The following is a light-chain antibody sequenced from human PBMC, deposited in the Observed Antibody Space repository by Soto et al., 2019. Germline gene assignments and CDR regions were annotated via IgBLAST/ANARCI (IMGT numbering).Light chain of an antibody. J-gene: IGKJ4*01. CDR2: DAS. CDR3: EQVDYVWVT. CDR1: RDITDY. V-gene: IGKV1-33*01. Sequence: DTQMTQSPSSLSASVGDRVAITCQASRDITDYLNWYQQKPGKAPKLLIYDASKLETGVPSRFSESRSGADFAVNLSRLQPPDIGSYYQEQVDYVWVTLGGGTKVDVK.